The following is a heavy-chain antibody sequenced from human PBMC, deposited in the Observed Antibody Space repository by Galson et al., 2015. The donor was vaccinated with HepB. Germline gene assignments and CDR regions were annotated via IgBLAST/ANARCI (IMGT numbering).Heavy chain of an antibody. J-gene: IGHJ6*02. D-gene: IGHD3-10*02. CDR1: GYTFTSYY. V-gene: IGHV1-46*04. CDR3: ARASPSFVRGGADYYYGMDV. CDR2: INPSGGST. Sequence: SVKVSCKASGYTFTSYYMHWVRQAPGQGLEWMGIINPSGGSTSYAQKLQGRVTMTRDTSTSTVYMELSSLRSEDTAVYYCARASPSFVRGGADYYYGMDVWGQGTTVTVSS.